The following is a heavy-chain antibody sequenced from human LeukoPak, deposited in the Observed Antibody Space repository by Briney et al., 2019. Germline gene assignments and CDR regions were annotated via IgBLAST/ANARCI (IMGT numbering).Heavy chain of an antibody. CDR1: GGTFSSYA. J-gene: IGHJ4*02. CDR3: ARGQITMVRGVTDY. V-gene: IGHV1-69*04. CDR2: IIPILGIA. D-gene: IGHD3-10*01. Sequence: SVKVSCKASGGTFSSYAISWVRQAPGQGLEWMGRIIPILGIANYAQKFQGRVTITADKSTSTAYMELSSLRSEDTAVYYCARGQITMVRGVTDYWGQGTLVTVSS.